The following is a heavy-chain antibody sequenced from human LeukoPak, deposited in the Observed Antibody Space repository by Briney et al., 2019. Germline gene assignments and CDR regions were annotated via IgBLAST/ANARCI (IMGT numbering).Heavy chain of an antibody. CDR3: AKEKAIATINYGLGV. CDR2: IAYDGSNK. Sequence: PGRSLRLSCAASGFIFDTYGMLWVRQAPGKGLEWVAVIAYDGSNKVYADSVKGRFTISRDNSKNTLYLQMNSLRGEDTAVYYCAKEKAIATINYGLGVWGQGTTVTVSS. V-gene: IGHV3-30*18. CDR1: GFIFDTYG. J-gene: IGHJ6*02. D-gene: IGHD1-1*01.